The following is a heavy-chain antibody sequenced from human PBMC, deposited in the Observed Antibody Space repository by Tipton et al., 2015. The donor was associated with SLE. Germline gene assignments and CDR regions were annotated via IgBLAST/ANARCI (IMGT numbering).Heavy chain of an antibody. D-gene: IGHD4-17*01. J-gene: IGHJ4*02. V-gene: IGHV3-30*18. CDR2: ISYDGSNK. CDR1: GFTFSSYG. CDR3: AKGATTVVY. Sequence: SLRLSCAASGFTFSSYGMSWVRQAPGKGLEWVAVISYDGSNKYYADSVKGRFTISRDNSKNTLYLQMNSLRAEDTAVYYCAKGATTVVYWGQGALVTVSS.